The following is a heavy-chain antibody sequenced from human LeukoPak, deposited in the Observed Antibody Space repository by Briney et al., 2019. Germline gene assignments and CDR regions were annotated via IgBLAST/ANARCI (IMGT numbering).Heavy chain of an antibody. CDR1: GGSISSYY. CDR3: ARVPIVVVPAAMEEYYYYYYMDV. J-gene: IGHJ6*03. D-gene: IGHD2-2*01. CDR2: IYTSGST. V-gene: IGHV4-4*07. Sequence: SETLSLTXTVSGGSISSYYWSWIRQPAGKGLEWIGRIYTSGSTNYNPSLKSRVTMSVDTSKNQFSLKLSSVTAADTAVYYCARVPIVVVPAAMEEYYYYYYMDVWGKGTTVTVSS.